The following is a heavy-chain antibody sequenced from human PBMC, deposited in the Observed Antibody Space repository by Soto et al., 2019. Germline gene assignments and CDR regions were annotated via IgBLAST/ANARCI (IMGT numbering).Heavy chain of an antibody. Sequence: ASVKVSCKASGGTFSSYTISWVRQAPGQGLEWMGWISAYNGNTNYAQKFQGRVTMTEDTSTDTAYMELSSLRSEDTAVYYCATAPAVAVAGLFLNYGMDVWGQGTTVTVSS. J-gene: IGHJ6*02. CDR1: GGTFSSYT. CDR3: ATAPAVAVAGLFLNYGMDV. D-gene: IGHD6-19*01. CDR2: ISAYNGNT. V-gene: IGHV1-18*01.